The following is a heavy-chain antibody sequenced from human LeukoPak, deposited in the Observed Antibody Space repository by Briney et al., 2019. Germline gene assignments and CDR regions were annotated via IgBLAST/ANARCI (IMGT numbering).Heavy chain of an antibody. V-gene: IGHV1-2*06. CDR1: GYTFSGYF. Sequence: ASVKVSCKTSGYTFSGYFVHWVRQAPGQGLEWMGRINAGSGDTEFAQKFQGRVTMTRDTFVSTAYMEVSGLTSDDTAIYYCARDPSSTPHWELDHWSQGTLVTVSS. CDR2: INAGSGDT. D-gene: IGHD7-27*01. J-gene: IGHJ4*02. CDR3: ARDPSSTPHWELDH.